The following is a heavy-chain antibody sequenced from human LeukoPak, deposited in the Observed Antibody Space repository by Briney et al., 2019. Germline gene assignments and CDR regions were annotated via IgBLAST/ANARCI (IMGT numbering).Heavy chain of an antibody. Sequence: GGSLRLSCAASGFTFSNYWMSWVRRAPGKGLEWVANIKQDGSETYYVDSLRGRFTISRDNAKKSLYLQMNSLRAEDTAVYHCARDFWGAHRVDYFDYWGQGTLVTVSS. D-gene: IGHD3-3*01. CDR2: IKQDGSET. V-gene: IGHV3-7*01. J-gene: IGHJ4*02. CDR3: ARDFWGAHRVDYFDY. CDR1: GFTFSNYW.